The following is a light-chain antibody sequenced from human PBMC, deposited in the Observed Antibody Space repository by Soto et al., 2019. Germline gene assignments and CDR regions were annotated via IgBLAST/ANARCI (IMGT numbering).Light chain of an antibody. CDR2: LNSDGSH. CDR1: SGHSSYA. CDR3: QTWGSGIHYV. V-gene: IGLV4-69*01. Sequence: QSVLTQSPSASASLGASVKLTCTLSSGHSSYAIAWHQQQPEKGPRYLMKLNSDGSHSKGDGIPDRFSGSSSGAERYLTISSRQSEDEADYYCQTWGSGIHYVFGTGTKGTVL. J-gene: IGLJ1*01.